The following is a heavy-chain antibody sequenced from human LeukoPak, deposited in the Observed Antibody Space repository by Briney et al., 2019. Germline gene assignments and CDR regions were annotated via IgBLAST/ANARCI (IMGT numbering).Heavy chain of an antibody. Sequence: GGSLRLSCAASGFTVSTNYMSWVRQAPGKGLEWVSVIYSGDNTYYADSVKGRFTISRDISKNTLYLQMNSLRAEDTAVYYCARKADYGLNWFDPWGQGTLVTVSS. CDR1: GFTVSTNY. V-gene: IGHV3-66*01. CDR3: ARKADYGLNWFDP. CDR2: IYSGDNT. D-gene: IGHD4-17*01. J-gene: IGHJ5*02.